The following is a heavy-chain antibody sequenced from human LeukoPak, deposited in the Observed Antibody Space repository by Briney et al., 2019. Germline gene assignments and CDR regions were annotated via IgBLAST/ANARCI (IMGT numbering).Heavy chain of an antibody. Sequence: SETLSLTCTVSGYSISSGYYWGWIRQPPGKGLEWTGSIYHSGSTYYNPSLKSRVTISVDTSKNQFSLKLSSVTAADTAVYYCARDTKHYFQYNWFDPWGQGTLVTVSS. D-gene: IGHD2/OR15-2a*01. CDR3: ARDTKHYFQYNWFDP. CDR2: IYHSGST. V-gene: IGHV4-38-2*02. CDR1: GYSISSGYY. J-gene: IGHJ5*02.